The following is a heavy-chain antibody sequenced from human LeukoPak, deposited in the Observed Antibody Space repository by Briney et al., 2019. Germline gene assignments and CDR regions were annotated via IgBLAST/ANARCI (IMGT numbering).Heavy chain of an antibody. CDR3: VRDGSGYDY. CDR2: INQGGSEK. Sequence: GGSLRLSCAASRFTFSNYWMSWVRQPPRKGLEWVANINQGGSEKYYLNSVKGRFTISRDNAKNSLYLQMNSLRADDTAIYYCVRDGSGYDYWGQGTLVTVSS. V-gene: IGHV3-7*05. CDR1: RFTFSNYW. J-gene: IGHJ4*02. D-gene: IGHD6-19*01.